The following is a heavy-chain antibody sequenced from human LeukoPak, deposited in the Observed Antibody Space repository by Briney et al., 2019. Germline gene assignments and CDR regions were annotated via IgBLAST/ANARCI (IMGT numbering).Heavy chain of an antibody. CDR2: ASGSGTST. CDR1: GFTFSSYA. D-gene: IGHD3-22*01. J-gene: IGHJ4*02. Sequence: WGTLRLSCAASGFTFSSYAMSWVRQAPGKGLEWVSAASGSGTSTYYADSVKGRFTISRDNSKNTLYLQMISLRAEDTAVYYCARGSYYYDSSGYSPGAYWGQGTLV. V-gene: IGHV3-23*01. CDR3: ARGSYYYDSSGYSPGAY.